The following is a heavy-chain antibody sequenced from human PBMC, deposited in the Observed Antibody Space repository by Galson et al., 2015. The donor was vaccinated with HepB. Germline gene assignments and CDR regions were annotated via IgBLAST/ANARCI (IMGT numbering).Heavy chain of an antibody. Sequence: SLRLSCAASGFTFSSYGMHWVRQAPGKGLEWVAVISHDGSNKYYADSVKGRFTISRDNSKNTLYLQMNSLRAEDTAVYYCARDSQTLGPPPRFWTGYYTWDDAFDIWGQGTMVTVSS. CDR2: ISHDGSNK. V-gene: IGHV3-30*03. D-gene: IGHD3/OR15-3a*01. J-gene: IGHJ3*02. CDR3: ARDSQTLGPPPRFWTGYYTWDDAFDI. CDR1: GFTFSSYG.